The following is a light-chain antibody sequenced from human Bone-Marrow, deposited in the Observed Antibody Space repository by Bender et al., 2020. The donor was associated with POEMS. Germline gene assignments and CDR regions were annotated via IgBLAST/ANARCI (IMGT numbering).Light chain of an antibody. CDR2: DDS. V-gene: IGLV2-23*01. CDR1: SSDVGAYKY. CDR3: CSYAGSTTWV. Sequence: QSVLTQPASVSGSPGQSITISCTGTSSDVGAYKYVSWFQQHPGKVPKVMIYDDSNRPSGVSNRFSGSKSDNTASLTISGLQAEDEADYYCCSYAGSTTWVFGGGTKLTVL. J-gene: IGLJ3*02.